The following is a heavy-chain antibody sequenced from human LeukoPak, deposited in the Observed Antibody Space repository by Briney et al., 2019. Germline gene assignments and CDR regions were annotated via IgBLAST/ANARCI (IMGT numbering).Heavy chain of an antibody. CDR1: GVSISSGGYS. J-gene: IGHJ4*02. D-gene: IGHD3-22*01. V-gene: IGHV4-30-2*05. Sequence: PSETLSLTCAVSGVSISSGGYSWSWIRQPPGKGLEWIGYIYYSGSTYYNPSLKSRVTISVDTSKNQFSLKLSSVTAADTAVYYCARVYSSGYYFDYWGQGTLVTVSS. CDR2: IYYSGST. CDR3: ARVYSSGYYFDY.